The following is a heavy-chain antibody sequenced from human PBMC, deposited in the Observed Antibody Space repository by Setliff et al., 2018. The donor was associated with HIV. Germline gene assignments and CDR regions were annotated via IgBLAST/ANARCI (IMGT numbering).Heavy chain of an antibody. V-gene: IGHV1-2*04. CDR2: VYPSDGST. D-gene: IGHD1-26*01. J-gene: IGHJ3*02. Sequence: VASVKVSCKASGYTFTSHYIHWVRQAPGQGLERMGMVYPSDGSTSYAQKFQGWVTMTRDTSISTACMELSRLRSDDTAVYYCARALSGSYTPVAFDIWGQGTMVTVSS. CDR1: GYTFTSHY. CDR3: ARALSGSYTPVAFDI.